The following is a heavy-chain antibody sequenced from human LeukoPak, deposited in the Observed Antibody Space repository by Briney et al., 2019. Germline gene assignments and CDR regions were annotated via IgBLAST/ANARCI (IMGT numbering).Heavy chain of an antibody. Sequence: SETLSLTCTVSGGSISNYYWTWIRQSPGKGLEWIGYIYYSGSTNYNPSLKSRVTISVDTSKNQFSLKLSSVTTADTAVYYCARVPGSGWSVGDYYYYMDVWGKGTTVTVSS. CDR1: GGSISNYY. CDR2: IYYSGST. V-gene: IGHV4-59*01. CDR3: ARVPGSGWSVGDYYYYMDV. D-gene: IGHD6-19*01. J-gene: IGHJ6*03.